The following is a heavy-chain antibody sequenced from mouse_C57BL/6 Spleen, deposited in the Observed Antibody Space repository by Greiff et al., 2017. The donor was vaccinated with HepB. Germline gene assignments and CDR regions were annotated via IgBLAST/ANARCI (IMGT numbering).Heavy chain of an antibody. D-gene: IGHD1-1*01. CDR1: GFTFSDYG. Sequence: EVKLVESGGALVKPGGSLKLSCAASGFTFSDYGMHWVRQAPEKGLEWVAYISSGSSTIYYADTVKGRFTMSRDNAKNTLFLQMTSVRSEDTAMYYCARNRRTTVVEAFDVWGTGTTVTVSS. CDR2: ISSGSSTI. J-gene: IGHJ1*03. CDR3: ARNRRTTVVEAFDV. V-gene: IGHV5-17*01.